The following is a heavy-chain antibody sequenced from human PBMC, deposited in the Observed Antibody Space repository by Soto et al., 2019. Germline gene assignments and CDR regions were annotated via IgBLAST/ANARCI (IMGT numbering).Heavy chain of an antibody. CDR1: GYSFTSYW. CDR2: IYPGDSDT. Sequence: PGESLKISCKGSGYSFTSYWIGWVRQMPGKGLEWMGIIYPGDSDTRYSPSFQGQVTISADKSISTAYLQWSSLKASDTAMYYCARHGSSSWYYYYYGMDVWGQGTTVTSP. CDR3: ARHGSSSWYYYYYGMDV. J-gene: IGHJ6*02. D-gene: IGHD6-13*01. V-gene: IGHV5-51*01.